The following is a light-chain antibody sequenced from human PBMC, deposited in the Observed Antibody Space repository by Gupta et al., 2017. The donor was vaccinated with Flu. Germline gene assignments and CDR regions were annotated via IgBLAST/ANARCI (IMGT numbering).Light chain of an antibody. CDR2: GAS. CDR1: QDGGNW. J-gene: IGKJ1*01. V-gene: IGKV1-12*01. Sequence: IPCLSSQDGGNWLACYQQKPGEVPTLLIYGASSLQRGVPSRFSGSGSGTDFTLTIRSLQSEDFATYYCQQSSSFPRTFGQGTRVEI. CDR3: QQSSSFPRT.